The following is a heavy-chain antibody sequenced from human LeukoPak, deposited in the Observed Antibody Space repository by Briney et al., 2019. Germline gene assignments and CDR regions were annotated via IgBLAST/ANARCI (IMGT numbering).Heavy chain of an antibody. V-gene: IGHV1-2*02. CDR2: INPNSGDT. Sequence: ASVKVSCKASGGTFSSYAISWVRQAPGQGLEWMGWINPNSGDTNYSQKFQGRVSMTRDTSINTAYMELSSLRSEDTAVYYCAREIVGAFDYWGQGTLVTVSS. J-gene: IGHJ4*02. D-gene: IGHD1-26*01. CDR1: GGTFSSYA. CDR3: AREIVGAFDY.